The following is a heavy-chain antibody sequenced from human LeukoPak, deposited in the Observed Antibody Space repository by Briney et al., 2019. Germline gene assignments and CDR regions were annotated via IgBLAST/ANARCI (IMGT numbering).Heavy chain of an antibody. V-gene: IGHV1-18*01. D-gene: IGHD4-17*01. CDR1: NYIFTNYG. CDR3: ATLSSETTVDY. Sequence: ASVKVSCKTSNYIFTNYGITWMRQAPGQGLEWMGWISAYNGNTNYAQKLQGRVTMTTDTSTSTAYMELRSLRSDDTAVYYCATLSSETTVDYWGQGTLVTVSS. CDR2: ISAYNGNT. J-gene: IGHJ4*02.